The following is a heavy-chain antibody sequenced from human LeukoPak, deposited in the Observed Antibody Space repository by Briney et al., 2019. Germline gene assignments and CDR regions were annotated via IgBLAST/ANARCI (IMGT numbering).Heavy chain of an antibody. V-gene: IGHV3-9*03. CDR2: ISWNSGSI. CDR1: GFTFDDYA. Sequence: PGRSLRLSWAPSGFTFDDYAMHWVRQAPGKGLEWVSGISWNSGSIGYADSVKGRFTISRDNAKNSLYLQMNSLRAEDMALYYCAKSGVGATIKAFDIWGQGTMVTVSS. D-gene: IGHD1-26*01. J-gene: IGHJ3*02. CDR3: AKSGVGATIKAFDI.